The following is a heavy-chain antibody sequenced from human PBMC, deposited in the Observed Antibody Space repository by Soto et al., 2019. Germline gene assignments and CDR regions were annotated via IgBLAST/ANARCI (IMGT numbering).Heavy chain of an antibody. CDR3: ERPIAAAGKDIWFDP. D-gene: IGHD6-13*01. CDR2: IYYSGST. Sequence: SETPSLTCTFSGFSISSGFYYLPWIRQHPGKGLEWIGYIYYSGSTSYNPSLKSRVTISVDTSKNQFSLKLSSVTAADTAVYYCERPIAAAGKDIWFDPWGQGTLVTVSS. CDR1: GFSISSGFYY. V-gene: IGHV4-30-4*08. J-gene: IGHJ5*02.